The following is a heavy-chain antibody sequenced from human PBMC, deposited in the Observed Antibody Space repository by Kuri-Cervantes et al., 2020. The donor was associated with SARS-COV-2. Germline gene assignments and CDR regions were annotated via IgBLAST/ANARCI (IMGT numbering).Heavy chain of an antibody. CDR2: IKQDGSEK. D-gene: IGHD2-15*01. Sequence: GESLKISCAASGFTFSSYWMSWVRQAPGKGLEWVANIKQDGSEKYYADSVKGRFTISRDNAKNSLYLQMNSLRAEDTAVYYCARDGDFWSGYSEGYCSGGSCYPGDWGQGTLVTVSS. V-gene: IGHV3-7*03. J-gene: IGHJ4*02. CDR3: ARDGDFWSGYSEGYCSGGSCYPGD. CDR1: GFTFSSYW.